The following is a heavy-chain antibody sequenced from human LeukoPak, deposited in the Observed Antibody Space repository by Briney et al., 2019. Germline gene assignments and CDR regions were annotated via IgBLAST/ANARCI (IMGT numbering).Heavy chain of an antibody. CDR1: GYSFTSYW. V-gene: IGHV5-51*01. J-gene: IGHJ3*02. CDR3: ARLGAHVGDAFDI. D-gene: IGHD1-26*01. CDR2: IYPGDSDT. Sequence: GESLKISCKGSGYSFTSYWIGWVRQMPGKGLEWMGIIYPGDSDTRYSPSFQGQVTISADKSIGTAYLQWSSLKASDTAMYYCARLGAHVGDAFDIWGQGTMVTVSS.